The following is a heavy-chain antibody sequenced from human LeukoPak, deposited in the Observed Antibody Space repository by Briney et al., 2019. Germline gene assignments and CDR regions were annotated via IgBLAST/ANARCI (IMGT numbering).Heavy chain of an antibody. D-gene: IGHD2-2*01. CDR1: GFSFSSYE. J-gene: IGHJ4*02. V-gene: IGHV3-48*03. CDR3: ARDALAAGYRLEWYYFDY. CDR2: ISGGGAPI. Sequence: GGSLRLSCAASGFSFSSYEMHWVRQAPGKGLEWLSYISGGGAPIYYADSVKGRFTISRDNAKNSLYLQMSSLRAEDTAVYYCARDALAAGYRLEWYYFDYWGQGTLVTVSS.